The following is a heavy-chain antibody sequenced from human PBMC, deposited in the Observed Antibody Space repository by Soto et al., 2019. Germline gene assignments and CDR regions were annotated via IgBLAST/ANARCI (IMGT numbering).Heavy chain of an antibody. V-gene: IGHV1-18*01. J-gene: IGHJ6*02. Sequence: ASVKVSCKASGYTFTSYGISWVRQAPGQGLEWMGWISAYNGNTNYAQKLQGRVTMTTDTSTSTAYMELRSLRSDDTAVYYCARIIWSGYPHYYYYGMDVWGQGTTVTVSS. CDR1: GYTFTSYG. CDR2: ISAYNGNT. CDR3: ARIIWSGYPHYYYYGMDV. D-gene: IGHD3-3*01.